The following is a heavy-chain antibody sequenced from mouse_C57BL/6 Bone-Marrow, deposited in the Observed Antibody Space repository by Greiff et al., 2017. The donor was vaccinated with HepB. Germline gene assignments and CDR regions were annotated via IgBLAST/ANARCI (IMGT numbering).Heavy chain of an antibody. Sequence: EVQLQQSGPVLVKPGASVKMSCKASGYTFTDYYMNWVKQSHGKSLEWIGVINPYNGGTSYNQKFKGKATLTVDKSSSTAYMELNSLTSEDSAVYYCAMGIYDYDDADVYWGQGTTLTVSS. CDR2: INPYNGGT. D-gene: IGHD2-4*01. CDR3: AMGIYDYDDADVY. V-gene: IGHV1-19*01. CDR1: GYTFTDYY. J-gene: IGHJ2*01.